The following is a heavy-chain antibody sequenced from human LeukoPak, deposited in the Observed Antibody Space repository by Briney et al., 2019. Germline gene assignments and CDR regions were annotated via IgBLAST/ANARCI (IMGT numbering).Heavy chain of an antibody. CDR1: GGSISSYY. J-gene: IGHJ4*02. CDR3: ARRGHSIA. V-gene: IGHV4-34*01. D-gene: IGHD2/OR15-2a*01. Sequence: SETLSLTCTVSGGSISSYYWSWIRQPPGKGLEWIGEINHSGSTNYNPSLKSRVTISVDTSKNQFSLKLSSVTAADTAVYYCARRGHSIAWGQGTLVTVSS. CDR2: INHSGST.